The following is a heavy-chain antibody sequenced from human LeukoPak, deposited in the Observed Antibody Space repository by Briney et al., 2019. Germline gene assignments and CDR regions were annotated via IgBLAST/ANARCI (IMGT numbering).Heavy chain of an antibody. CDR2: IYHSGST. CDR3: ARRSLPYYYDSSGYPGGWFDP. CDR1: GGSISSSNW. Sequence: PSETLSLTCAVSGGSISSSNWWSWVRQPPGKGLEWIGEIYHSGSTNYNPSLKSRVTISVDKSKNQFSLKLSSVTAADTAVYYCARRSLPYYYDSSGYPGGWFDPWGQGTLVTVSS. D-gene: IGHD3-22*01. J-gene: IGHJ5*02. V-gene: IGHV4-4*02.